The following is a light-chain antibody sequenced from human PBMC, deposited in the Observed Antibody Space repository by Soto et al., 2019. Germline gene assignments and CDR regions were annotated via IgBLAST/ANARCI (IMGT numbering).Light chain of an antibody. CDR1: QSVGGS. J-gene: IGKJ5*01. Sequence: VMTQSPATLSVSPGEIVTLSCSASQSVGGSLAWYRQKPGQAPRLLIYDASNRATGIPARFRGSGSGTDFTLTISSLEPEDFAVYYCQQRSNWPPINFGQGTRLEIK. CDR2: DAS. CDR3: QQRSNWPPIN. V-gene: IGKV3-11*01.